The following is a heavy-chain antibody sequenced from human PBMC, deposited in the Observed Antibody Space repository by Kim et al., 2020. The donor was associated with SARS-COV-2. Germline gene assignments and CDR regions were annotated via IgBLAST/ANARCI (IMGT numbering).Heavy chain of an antibody. D-gene: IGHD3-10*01. V-gene: IGHV4-31*02. J-gene: IGHJ4*02. Sequence: KSRVTISVDTSKNQFSLELGSVTAADAAVYYCARVDLGWFGELWPSYFDYWGQGTLVTVSS. CDR3: ARVDLGWFGELWPSYFDY.